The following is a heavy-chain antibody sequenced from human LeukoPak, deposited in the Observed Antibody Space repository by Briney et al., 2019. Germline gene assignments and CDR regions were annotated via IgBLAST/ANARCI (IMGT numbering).Heavy chain of an antibody. CDR2: IKQDGSEK. D-gene: IGHD3-16*02. V-gene: IGHV3-7*01. Sequence: GGSLRLSCAVSGFTYRTYWMSWVRQAPGKGLEWVANIKQDGSEKYYVDSVKGRFTISRDNAKNSLYLQMNSLRAEDTAVYYCARDHYYVWGSYRSGNWFDPWGQGTLVTVSS. J-gene: IGHJ5*02. CDR1: GFTYRTYW. CDR3: ARDHYYVWGSYRSGNWFDP.